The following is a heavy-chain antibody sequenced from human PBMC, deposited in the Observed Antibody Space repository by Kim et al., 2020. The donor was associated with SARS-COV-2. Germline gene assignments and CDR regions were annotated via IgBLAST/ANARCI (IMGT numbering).Heavy chain of an antibody. D-gene: IGHD3-10*01. CDR3: GRSPVLLWFGGNFDY. Sequence: ASVKVSCKASGYTFSSYTVHWVRQAPGQRLEWMGWINAGNGNTKYSQKFQGRVTITRDTFASTAYMELNSLTSEDTAVYYCGRSPVLLWFGGNFDYWGQGTLVTVSS. V-gene: IGHV1-3*01. CDR2: INAGNGNT. J-gene: IGHJ4*02. CDR1: GYTFSSYT.